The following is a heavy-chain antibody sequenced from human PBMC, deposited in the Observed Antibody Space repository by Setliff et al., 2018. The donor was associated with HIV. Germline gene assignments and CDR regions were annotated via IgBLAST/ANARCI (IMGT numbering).Heavy chain of an antibody. J-gene: IGHJ4*02. Sequence: GASVKVSCKASGYTFTSYGISWVRQAPGQGLEWMGWISAYNGNTNYAQKLQGRVTMTTDTSTSTAYMALRSLRSDDTAVYYCARDSINYYDSSGYYSATGYWGQGTLVTVSS. D-gene: IGHD3-22*01. V-gene: IGHV1-18*01. CDR1: GYTFTSYG. CDR2: ISAYNGNT. CDR3: ARDSINYYDSSGYYSATGY.